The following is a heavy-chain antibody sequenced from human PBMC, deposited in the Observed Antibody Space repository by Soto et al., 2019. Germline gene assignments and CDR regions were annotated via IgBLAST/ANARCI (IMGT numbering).Heavy chain of an antibody. CDR1: GGSISSYY. CDR2: IYYSGST. V-gene: IGHV4-59*01. Sequence: SETLSLTCTVSGGSISSYYWSWIRQPPGKGLEWIGYIYYSGSTNYNPSLKSRVTISVDTSKNQFSLKLSSVTAADTAVYYCARGSLGRNGGGMDVWGQGTTVTVSS. CDR3: ARGSLGRNGGGMDV. D-gene: IGHD3-16*02. J-gene: IGHJ6*02.